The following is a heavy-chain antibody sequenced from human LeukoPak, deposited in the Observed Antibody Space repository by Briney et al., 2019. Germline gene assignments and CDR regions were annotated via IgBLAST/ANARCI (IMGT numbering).Heavy chain of an antibody. J-gene: IGHJ4*02. V-gene: IGHV4-34*01. Sequence: KPSETLSLTCAVYGGSFSGYYWGWIRQPPGKGLEWIGTIYHSGSTHYNPSLKSRVTLSVDTSKNQFSLKLRSVTAADTAVYYCASLPSNTVTHDYWGQGTLVTVSS. CDR1: GGSFSGYY. D-gene: IGHD4-11*01. CDR3: ASLPSNTVTHDY. CDR2: IYHSGST.